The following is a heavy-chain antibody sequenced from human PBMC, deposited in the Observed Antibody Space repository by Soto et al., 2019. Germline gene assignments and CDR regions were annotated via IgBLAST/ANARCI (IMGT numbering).Heavy chain of an antibody. D-gene: IGHD3-9*01. V-gene: IGHV3-23*01. CDR1: GFTFSSYA. CDR2: ISGSGGST. Sequence: GGSLRLSCAASGFTFSSYAMSWVRQAPGKGLEGVSAISGSGGSTYYADSVKGRFTISRDNSKNTLYLQMNSLRAEDTAVYYCAKDGNTITYLNGYHRLGWFEPWGQGTLVTAPQ. J-gene: IGHJ5*02. CDR3: AKDGNTITYLNGYHRLGWFEP.